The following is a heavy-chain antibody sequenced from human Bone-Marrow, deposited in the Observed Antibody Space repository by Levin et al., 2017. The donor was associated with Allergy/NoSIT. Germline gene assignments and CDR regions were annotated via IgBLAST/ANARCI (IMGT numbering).Heavy chain of an antibody. CDR1: GGSISSSSYC. D-gene: IGHD5-12*01. V-gene: IGHV4-39*01. CDR3: ARHLALVAAPLDH. CDR2: LYHSGRT. J-gene: IGHJ4*02. Sequence: KPSETLSLTCSVSGGSISSSSYCWGWIRQPPGKGLEWIGSLYHSGRTYSNPSLGSRLTISVDTSKNQFSLKLSSVTAADTAVYYCARHLALVAAPLDHWGQGTLVTVSS.